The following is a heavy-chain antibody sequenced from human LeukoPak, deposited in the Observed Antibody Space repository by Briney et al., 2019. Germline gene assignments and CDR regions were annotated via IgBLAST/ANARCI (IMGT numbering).Heavy chain of an antibody. CDR2: MNPNSGNT. Sequence: GASVKVSCKASGYTFTSYDINWVRQATGQGLEWMGWMNPNSGNTGYAQKFQGGVTMTRNTSISTAYMELSSLRSEDTAVYYCARVHTTDLDYWGQGTLVTVSS. CDR1: GYTFTSYD. D-gene: IGHD4-17*01. J-gene: IGHJ4*02. CDR3: ARVHTTDLDY. V-gene: IGHV1-8*01.